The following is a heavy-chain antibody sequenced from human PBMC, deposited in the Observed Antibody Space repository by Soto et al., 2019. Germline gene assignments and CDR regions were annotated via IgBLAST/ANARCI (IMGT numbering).Heavy chain of an antibody. Sequence: SETLSLTCTVSGGSISSGGYYWSWIRQHPGKGLEWIGYINYSGSTYYNPSLKSRVTISVDTSKNQFSLRLSSVTAADTAVYYCARDRIGPNYRFDYWGQGTLVTVSS. V-gene: IGHV4-31*03. J-gene: IGHJ4*02. CDR2: INYSGST. CDR3: ARDRIGPNYRFDY. CDR1: GGSISSGGYY. D-gene: IGHD4-4*01.